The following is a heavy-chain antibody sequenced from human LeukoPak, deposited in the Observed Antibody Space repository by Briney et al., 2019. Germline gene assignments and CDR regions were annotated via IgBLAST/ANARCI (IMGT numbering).Heavy chain of an antibody. CDR3: ATHSLGYCSGGSCSGDY. V-gene: IGHV1-24*01. CDR1: GYTLTELS. Sequence: ASVTVSCKVSGYTLTELSMHWVRQAPGKGLEWMGGFDPEDGETIYAQKFQGRVTMTEDTSTDTAYMELSSLRSEDTAVYYCATHSLGYCSGGSCSGDYWGQGTLVTVSS. CDR2: FDPEDGET. D-gene: IGHD2-15*01. J-gene: IGHJ4*02.